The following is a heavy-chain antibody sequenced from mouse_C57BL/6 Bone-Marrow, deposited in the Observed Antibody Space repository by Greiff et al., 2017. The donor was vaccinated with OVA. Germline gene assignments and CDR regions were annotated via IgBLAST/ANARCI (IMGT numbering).Heavy chain of an antibody. V-gene: IGHV1-55*01. CDR2: IYPGSGST. CDR1: GYTFTSYW. D-gene: IGHD2-4*01. CDR3: ARYPLWDYDANYFDY. J-gene: IGHJ2*01. Sequence: QVQLKQPGAELVKPGASVKMSCKASGYTFTSYWITWVKQRPGQGLEWIGDIYPGSGSTNYNEKFKSKATLTVDTSSSTAYMQLSSLTSEDSAVYYCARYPLWDYDANYFDYWGQGTTLTVSS.